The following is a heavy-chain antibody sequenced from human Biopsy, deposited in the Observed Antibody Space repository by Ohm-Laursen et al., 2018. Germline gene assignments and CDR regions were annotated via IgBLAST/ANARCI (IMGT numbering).Heavy chain of an antibody. CDR1: GDRFTEFS. Sequence: GASVKVSCKVSGDRFTEFSIHWVRQAPGKGLEWMGGFDPEEGQRTYAQKFQGRLTMTEDTSADTAYMELRGLRSEDVAVYYCAADSENCGGDCYIYWGQGTQVTVSS. V-gene: IGHV1-24*01. CDR3: AADSENCGGDCYIY. D-gene: IGHD2-21*02. J-gene: IGHJ4*02. CDR2: FDPEEGQR.